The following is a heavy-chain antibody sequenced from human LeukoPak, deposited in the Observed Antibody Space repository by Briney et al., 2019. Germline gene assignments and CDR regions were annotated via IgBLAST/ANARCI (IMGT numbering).Heavy chain of an antibody. CDR1: GGTFSSYA. Sequence: SVKVSCKASGGTFSSYAISWVRQAPGQGLEWMGRIIPIFGTANYAQKFQGRVTITTDESTSTAYMELSSLRSEDTAVYYCARGEGGYNHGWYFDLRGRGTLVTVSS. CDR2: IIPIFGTA. V-gene: IGHV1-69*05. D-gene: IGHD5-24*01. J-gene: IGHJ2*01. CDR3: ARGEGGYNHGWYFDL.